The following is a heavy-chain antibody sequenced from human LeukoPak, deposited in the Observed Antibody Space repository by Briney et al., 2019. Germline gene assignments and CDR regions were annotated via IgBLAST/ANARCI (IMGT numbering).Heavy chain of an antibody. Sequence: VVSVKVSCKASGYTFTGYYMHWVRQAPGQGLEWMGWINPNSGGTNYAQKFQGRVTMTRDTSISTAYMELSRLRSDDTAVYYCAREPSRHYYDSSGYYLLHWGQGTLVTVSS. V-gene: IGHV1-2*02. CDR1: GYTFTGYY. CDR2: INPNSGGT. J-gene: IGHJ4*02. CDR3: AREPSRHYYDSSGYYLLH. D-gene: IGHD3-22*01.